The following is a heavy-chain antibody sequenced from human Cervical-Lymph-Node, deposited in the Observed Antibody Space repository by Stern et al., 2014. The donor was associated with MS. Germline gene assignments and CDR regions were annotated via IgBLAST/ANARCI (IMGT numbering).Heavy chain of an antibody. CDR2: IWYDGSNP. J-gene: IGHJ4*02. V-gene: IGHV3-33*01. CDR3: ASAYSSSHYYFDY. D-gene: IGHD6-13*01. CDR1: GFSFSRYG. Sequence: VHLVESGGGVVQPGRSLRLSCAASGFSFSRYGMHWVRQAPGKGLEWVALIWYDGSNPYYADSVTGRFTISRDNFKNTLYLQMNSLRAEDTAVYYCASAYSSSHYYFDYWGQGTLVTVSS.